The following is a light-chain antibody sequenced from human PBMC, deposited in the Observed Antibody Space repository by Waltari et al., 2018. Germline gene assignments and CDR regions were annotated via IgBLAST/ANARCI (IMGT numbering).Light chain of an antibody. V-gene: IGLV3-21*03. J-gene: IGLJ3*02. Sequence: SYVLTQPPPVSVAPGKTARTTCGGTNIGSKRVHWYQQKPGQAPVLVVYDDSDRPSGIPERFSGSNSGNTATLTISRVEAGDEADYYCQVWDSSSDHPVFGGGTKLTVL. CDR2: DDS. CDR1: NIGSKR. CDR3: QVWDSSSDHPV.